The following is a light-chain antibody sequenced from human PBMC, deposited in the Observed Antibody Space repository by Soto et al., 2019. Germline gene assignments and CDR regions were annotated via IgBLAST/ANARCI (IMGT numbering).Light chain of an antibody. CDR1: SSDVGGYNY. J-gene: IGLJ1*01. CDR2: DVS. CDR3: SSYTRSSTL. V-gene: IGLV2-14*01. Sequence: QSALTQPASVSGSPGQSITISCTGTSSDVGGYNYVSWYQQHPGKAPKLMIYDVSNRPSGVSNRFSGSKSGNTASLTISGLQAEDEADYYRSSYTRSSTLLGTGTKVTVL.